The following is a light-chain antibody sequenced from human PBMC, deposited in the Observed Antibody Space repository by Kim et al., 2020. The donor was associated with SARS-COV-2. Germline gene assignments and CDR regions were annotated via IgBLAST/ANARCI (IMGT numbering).Light chain of an antibody. J-gene: IGKJ3*01. Sequence: SVSPGERATLSCRASQSVSSNLAWYQQKPGQAPRLLIYGASTRATGIPARFSGSGSGTEFTLTISSLQSEDFAVYYCQQYNNWVTFGPGTKVDIK. CDR1: QSVSSN. CDR2: GAS. V-gene: IGKV3-15*01. CDR3: QQYNNWVT.